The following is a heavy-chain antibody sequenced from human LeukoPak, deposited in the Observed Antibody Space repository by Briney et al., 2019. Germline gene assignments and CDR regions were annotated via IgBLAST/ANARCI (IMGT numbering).Heavy chain of an antibody. CDR2: INAGNGNT. CDR1: GYIFSNFA. V-gene: IGHV1-3*01. CDR3: ARDAMGATKYFDY. J-gene: IGHJ4*02. D-gene: IGHD1-26*01. Sequence: ASVKVSCKASGYIFSNFALHWVRQAPGQRLEWMGWINAGNGNTKYSQNYRGRVTISRDTSASTVYMELSSLGSEDTAVYYCARDAMGATKYFDYWGQGTLVTVSS.